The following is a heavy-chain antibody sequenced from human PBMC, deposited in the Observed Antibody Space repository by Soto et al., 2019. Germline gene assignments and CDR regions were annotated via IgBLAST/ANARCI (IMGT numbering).Heavy chain of an antibody. Sequence: EVQLVESGGGLVQPGGSLRLSCAASGFTFSSYSMNWVRQAPGKGLEWVSYISSSSSTIYYADSVKGRFTISRDNAKNSLYLQMNSLRAEDTAVYYCARDTRPAVAGSVTLDYWGQGTLVTGSS. CDR1: GFTFSSYS. J-gene: IGHJ4*02. CDR2: ISSSSSTI. V-gene: IGHV3-48*01. D-gene: IGHD6-19*01. CDR3: ARDTRPAVAGSVTLDY.